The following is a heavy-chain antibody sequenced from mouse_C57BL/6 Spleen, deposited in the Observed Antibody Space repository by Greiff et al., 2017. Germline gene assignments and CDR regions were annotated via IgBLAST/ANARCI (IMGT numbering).Heavy chain of an antibody. Sequence: VKLMASGAELVRPGASVKLSCKASGYTFTDYYINWVKQRPGQGLEWIARLYPGSGNTYYNEKFKGKATLTAEKSSSTAYMQLSSLTSEDAAVYFCARGGGYAWYFDVGGTGTTVTVSS. CDR1: GYTFTDYY. V-gene: IGHV1-76*01. CDR3: ARGGGYAWYFDV. D-gene: IGHD2-2*01. CDR2: LYPGSGNT. J-gene: IGHJ1*03.